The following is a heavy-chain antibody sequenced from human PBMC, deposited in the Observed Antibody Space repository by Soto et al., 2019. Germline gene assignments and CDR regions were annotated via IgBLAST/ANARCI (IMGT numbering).Heavy chain of an antibody. D-gene: IGHD3-10*01. J-gene: IGHJ6*02. V-gene: IGHV6-1*01. Sequence: PSQTLSLTCAISGDSVSSNRGAWNWIRQSPSRGLEWLGRTYYRSKWYNEYAVSVKSRITINPDTSKNQFSLHLNSVTPDDTAVYYCSRCAPGTPDRYGMDVWGQGTTVTVSS. CDR2: TYYRSKWYN. CDR1: GDSVSSNRGA. CDR3: SRCAPGTPDRYGMDV.